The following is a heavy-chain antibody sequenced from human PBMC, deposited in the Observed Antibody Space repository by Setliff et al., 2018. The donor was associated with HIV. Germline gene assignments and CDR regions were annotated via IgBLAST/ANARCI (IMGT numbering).Heavy chain of an antibody. CDR1: GGSIDSGNYD. J-gene: IGHJ5*01. CDR3: VRSGCNGNICYDSRGWLDS. CDR2: ICTRGST. D-gene: IGHD5-12*01. V-gene: IGHV4-61*02. Sequence: PSETLSLTCTVSGGSIDSGNYDWNWVRQPGGKGLEWIGRICTRGSTKYSPTFESRVTMSLDTSKSQFSLNLRSVTAADTALYYCVRSGCNGNICYDSRGWLDSWGQGTQVTVSS.